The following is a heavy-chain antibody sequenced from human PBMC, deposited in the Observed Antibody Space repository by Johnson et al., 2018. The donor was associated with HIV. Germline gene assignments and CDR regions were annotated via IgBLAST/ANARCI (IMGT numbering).Heavy chain of an antibody. CDR2: INSDGSTT. D-gene: IGHD1-1*01. CDR1: GFTFSSYW. CDR3: ARGDGVTSAFDI. Sequence: VQLVESGGGLVPPGGSLRLSCAASGFTFSSYWMHWVRQVPGKGLVWVSRINSDGSTTTYADSVKGRFTISRDNAKNTLYLQMSSLRTEDTAVYYCARGDGVTSAFDIWGQGTVVTVSS. V-gene: IGHV3-74*01. J-gene: IGHJ3*02.